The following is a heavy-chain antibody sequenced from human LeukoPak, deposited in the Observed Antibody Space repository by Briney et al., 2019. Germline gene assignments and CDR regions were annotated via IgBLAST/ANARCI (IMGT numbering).Heavy chain of an antibody. CDR1: GGSFSGYY. Sequence: SETLSLTCTVYGGSFSGYYWSWIRQPPGKGLEWIGEMNRSGGTNYNPSLKGRVTMSVDTSKNHFSLKLSSVTAADTAVYYCARALSEVQDWGQGTLVTVSS. D-gene: IGHD1-14*01. V-gene: IGHV4-34*01. CDR3: ARALSEVQD. CDR2: MNRSGGT. J-gene: IGHJ1*01.